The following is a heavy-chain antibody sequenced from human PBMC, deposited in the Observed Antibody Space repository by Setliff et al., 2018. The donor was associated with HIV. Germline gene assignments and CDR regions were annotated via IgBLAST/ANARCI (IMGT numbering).Heavy chain of an antibody. CDR3: AHRRVGNYDSSGNYHSYFDY. CDR2: IYWDDDK. J-gene: IGHJ4*02. V-gene: IGHV2-5*02. Sequence: SGPTLVNPTETLALTCTFSGFSLTTIRVAVGWIRQPPGKAPEWLGFIYWDDDKRYSPSLKTRITITKDTSKNQVVLTMARMDPVDTATYYCAHRRVGNYDSSGNYHSYFDYWGQGILVTVSS. D-gene: IGHD3-22*01. CDR1: GFSLTTIRVA.